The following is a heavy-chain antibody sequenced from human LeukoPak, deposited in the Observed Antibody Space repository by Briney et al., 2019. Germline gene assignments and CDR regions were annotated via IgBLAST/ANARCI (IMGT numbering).Heavy chain of an antibody. CDR2: IWYDGSNK. CDR3: ARDYDSSGFYGMDV. Sequence: PGGSLRLSCAASGFTFSSYGMHWVRQAPGKGLEWVAVIWYDGSNKYHADSVKSRFTISRDNSKNTLYLQMNSLRAEDTAVYYCARDYDSSGFYGMDVWGQGTTVTVSS. D-gene: IGHD3-22*01. V-gene: IGHV3-33*01. CDR1: GFTFSSYG. J-gene: IGHJ6*02.